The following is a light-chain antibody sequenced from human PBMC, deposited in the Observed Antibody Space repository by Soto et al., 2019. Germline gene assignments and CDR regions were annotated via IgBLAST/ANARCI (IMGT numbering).Light chain of an antibody. CDR2: DVS. Sequence: QSALTQPASVSGSPGQSITISCTGTSSDVGRYNYVSWHQQHPGKAPKLLIFDVSNRPSGVSDRFSGSKSGNTASLTISGLQAEDEVDYYCSSYTTGTTWVFGGGTQLTVL. V-gene: IGLV2-14*01. J-gene: IGLJ3*02. CDR1: SSDVGRYNY. CDR3: SSYTTGTTWV.